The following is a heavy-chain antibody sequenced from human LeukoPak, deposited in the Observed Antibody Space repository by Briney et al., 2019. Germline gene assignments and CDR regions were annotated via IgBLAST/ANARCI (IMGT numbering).Heavy chain of an antibody. CDR2: IYYSWST. V-gene: IGHV4-31*03. J-gene: IGHJ3*02. Sequence: SETLSLTCTVSGGSISSGGYYWSWIRQHPGKGLEWIGYIYYSWSTYYNPSLKSRVTISVDTSKNQFSLKLSSVTAADTAVYYCARETTKLPHAFDIWGQGTMVTVSS. CDR1: GGSISSGGYY. D-gene: IGHD1-26*01. CDR3: ARETTKLPHAFDI.